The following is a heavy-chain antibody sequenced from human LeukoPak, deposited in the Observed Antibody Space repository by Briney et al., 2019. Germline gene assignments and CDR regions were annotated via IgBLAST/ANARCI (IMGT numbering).Heavy chain of an antibody. D-gene: IGHD6-19*01. CDR3: ARDTATGYSSGWLFDY. CDR2: IWYDGSNK. V-gene: IGHV3-33*01. Sequence: PGGSLRLSCAASGFTFSSYGMHWVRQAPGKGLEWVAVIWYDGSNKYYADSVKGRFTISRDNSKNTLYLQMNSLRAEDTAVYYCARDTATGYSSGWLFDYWGQGTLVTVSS. CDR1: GFTFSSYG. J-gene: IGHJ4*02.